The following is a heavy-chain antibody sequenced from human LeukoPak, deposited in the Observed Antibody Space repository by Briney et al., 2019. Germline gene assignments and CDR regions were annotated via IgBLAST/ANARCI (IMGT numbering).Heavy chain of an antibody. Sequence: ASVKVSCKASGYTFTSYDINWVRQATGQGLEWMGWMNPNSGNTGYAQKFQGRVTMTRNTSISTAYMELSSLRSEATAVYYCARNYFRSGTPYNWFDPWGQGTLVTVSS. CDR1: GYTFTSYD. V-gene: IGHV1-8*01. CDR2: MNPNSGNT. CDR3: ARNYFRSGTPYNWFDP. D-gene: IGHD3-10*01. J-gene: IGHJ5*02.